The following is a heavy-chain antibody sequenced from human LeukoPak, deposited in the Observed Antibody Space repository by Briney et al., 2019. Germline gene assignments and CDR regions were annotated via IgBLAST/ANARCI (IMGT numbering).Heavy chain of an antibody. V-gene: IGHV4-38-2*01. CDR1: GYSISSGYY. CDR2: IYHSGST. J-gene: IGHJ6*04. D-gene: IGHD4-17*01. Sequence: SETLSLTCAVSGYSISSGYYWGWIRQPPGKGMEWIGSIYHSGSTSYNPSLKSRVTISVDTSKNQFSLKLSSVTAADTAVYYCARGTVTTDYYYGMDVWGKGTTVTVS. CDR3: ARGTVTTDYYYGMDV.